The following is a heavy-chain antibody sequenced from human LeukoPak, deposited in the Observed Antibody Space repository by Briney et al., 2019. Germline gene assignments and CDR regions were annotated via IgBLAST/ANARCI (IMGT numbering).Heavy chain of an antibody. D-gene: IGHD3-10*01. V-gene: IGHV4-34*01. J-gene: IGHJ4*02. CDR1: GGSFSTYY. CDR2: INHSGST. CDR3: AGYYYGTENYHNHPNLDY. Sequence: SETLSLTCAVYGGSFSTYYWSWIRQPPGKGLEWIGEINHSGSTTYNPSLESRVTISIDTSKNQFSLKLSSVTAADTAVYYCAGYYYGTENYHNHPNLDYWGQGTLVTVSS.